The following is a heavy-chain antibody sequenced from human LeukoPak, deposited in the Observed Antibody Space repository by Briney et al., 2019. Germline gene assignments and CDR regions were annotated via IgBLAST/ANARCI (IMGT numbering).Heavy chain of an antibody. CDR1: GGSFSGYY. D-gene: IGHD6-19*01. V-gene: IGHV4-34*01. Sequence: SETLSLTCAVYGGSFSGYYWSWIRQPPGKGLEWIGKVNHSGSTNYNPSLKSRVTISVDTSKNQFSLKLSSVTAADTAVYYCATSSGWYSYAFDIWGQGTMVTVSS. CDR2: VNHSGST. CDR3: ATSSGWYSYAFDI. J-gene: IGHJ3*02.